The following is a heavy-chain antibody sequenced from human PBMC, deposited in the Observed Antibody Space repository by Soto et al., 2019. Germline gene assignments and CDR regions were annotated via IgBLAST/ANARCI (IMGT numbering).Heavy chain of an antibody. Sequence: QVQLVESGGGVVQPGRSLRLSCAASGFTFSSYAMRWVRQAPGKGLEWVAVISYDGSNKYYADSVKGRFTISRDNSKNTLYLQMNSLRAEDTAVYYCARGGIAAYDGMDVWGQGTTVTVSS. CDR2: ISYDGSNK. CDR3: ARGGIAAYDGMDV. D-gene: IGHD6-13*01. J-gene: IGHJ6*02. CDR1: GFTFSSYA. V-gene: IGHV3-30-3*01.